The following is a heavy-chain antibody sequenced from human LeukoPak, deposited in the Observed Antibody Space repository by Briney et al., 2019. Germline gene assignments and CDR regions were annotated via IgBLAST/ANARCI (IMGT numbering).Heavy chain of an antibody. D-gene: IGHD1-26*01. CDR2: YIPMFGTA. Sequence: SVKVSCKASGGTFSRYAISWVRQAPGQGLEWMGGYIPMFGTANYAQNFQNRVTITADESTSTFSMEVSSLRPEDTAVCFCAGASSKWELSFWGQGTLVTVSS. J-gene: IGHJ4*02. CDR3: AGASSKWELSF. CDR1: GGTFSRYA. V-gene: IGHV1-69*01.